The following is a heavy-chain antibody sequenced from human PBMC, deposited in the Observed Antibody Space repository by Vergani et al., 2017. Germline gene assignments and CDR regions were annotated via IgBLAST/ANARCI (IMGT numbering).Heavy chain of an antibody. CDR3: AREEEGRFLEWYDYGMDV. CDR1: GYSFTSYW. Sequence: EVQLVQSGAEVKKPGESLKISCKGSGYSFTSYWIGWVRQMPGKGLEWMGIIYPGDSDTRYSPSFQGQVTISADKSISTAYLQWSSLKASDTAMYYCAREEEGRFLEWYDYGMDVWGQGTTVTVSS. J-gene: IGHJ6*02. D-gene: IGHD3-3*01. CDR2: IYPGDSDT. V-gene: IGHV5-51*03.